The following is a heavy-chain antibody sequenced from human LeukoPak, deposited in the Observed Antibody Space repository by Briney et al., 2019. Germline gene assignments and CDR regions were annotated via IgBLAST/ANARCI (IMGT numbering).Heavy chain of an antibody. CDR2: ISGSGDRT. CDR1: GLTISSSG. CDR3: ARGHSYGYGY. D-gene: IGHD5-18*01. J-gene: IGHJ4*02. V-gene: IGHV3-23*01. Sequence: AGGSLRLSCAASGLTISSSGMSWVRQAPGKELGWVSAISGSGDRTHYADSVRGRFTISRDTSKGTLYLQMNSLRAEDTAVYYCARGHSYGYGYWGQGTLVTVSS.